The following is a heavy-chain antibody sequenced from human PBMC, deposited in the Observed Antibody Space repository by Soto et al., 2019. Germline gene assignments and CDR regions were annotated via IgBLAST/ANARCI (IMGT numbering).Heavy chain of an antibody. D-gene: IGHD3-16*02. CDR2: ISSSSSTI. J-gene: IGHJ6*02. CDR1: GFIFSDFS. V-gene: IGHV3-48*01. CDR3: ARQSWPPLGGMDV. Sequence: GGSLRLSCAASGFIFSDFSMNWVRQAPGRGLEWVSYISSSSSTIYYADSVKGRFTISRDNAKNSRYLQMNSLRAEDTAVYYCARQSWPPLGGMDVWGQGTTVTVSS.